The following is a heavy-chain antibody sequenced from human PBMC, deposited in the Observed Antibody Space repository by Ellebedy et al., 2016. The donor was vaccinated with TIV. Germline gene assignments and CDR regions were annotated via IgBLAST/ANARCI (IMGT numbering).Heavy chain of an antibody. V-gene: IGHV3-23*01. D-gene: IGHD3-3*01. Sequence: GESLKISCAASGFTFSNYGMSWVRQATGKGLEWVSSISGSGHKTYYADSVQGRFTISRDNSKNTLYLQLNGLRGEDTAMYYCTRDLDFRIFRFVEWLGEALDIWGQGTMVIVSS. CDR2: ISGSGHKT. CDR3: TRDLDFRIFRFVEWLGEALDI. J-gene: IGHJ3*02. CDR1: GFTFSNYG.